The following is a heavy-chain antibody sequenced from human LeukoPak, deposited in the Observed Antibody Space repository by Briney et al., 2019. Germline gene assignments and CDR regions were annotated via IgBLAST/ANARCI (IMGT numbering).Heavy chain of an antibody. V-gene: IGHV4-59*08. CDR3: ARHIGGGIEDMDV. Sequence: PSETLSLTCTVSGGSIVTYYWSWIRKSPGKGLEWIGYIYVTGSTRYNPYLQSRVTISVDTSRNQFFLKMSSVTAADTAVYYCARHIGGGIEDMDVWGKGTKVTVSS. CDR1: GGSIVTYY. D-gene: IGHD3-16*01. J-gene: IGHJ6*03. CDR2: IYVTGST.